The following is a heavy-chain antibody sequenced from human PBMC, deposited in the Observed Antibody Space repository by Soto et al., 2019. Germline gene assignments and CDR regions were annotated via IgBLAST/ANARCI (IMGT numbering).Heavy chain of an antibody. CDR1: GFTFSSYS. J-gene: IGHJ4*02. D-gene: IGHD4-4*01. CDR2: LSSSRNYI. V-gene: IGHV3-21*01. Sequence: EVQLVESGGGLVQPGGSLRLSCVASGFTFSSYSMLWVRQAPGEGLEWVSSLSSSRNYIHYADSVKARFTVSRDTAKNSLYLKMSSLRAEDTAVYYWARGPQTTVLQRHGVGYWGQGPRVIVSS. CDR3: ARGPQTTVLQRHGVGY.